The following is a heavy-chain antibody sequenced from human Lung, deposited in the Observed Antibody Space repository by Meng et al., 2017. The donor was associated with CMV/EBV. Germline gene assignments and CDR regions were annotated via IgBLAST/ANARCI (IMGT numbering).Heavy chain of an antibody. J-gene: IGHJ4*02. D-gene: IGHD4-23*01. CDR2: ISGSSTVT. CDR3: VKGWQQLGDS. Sequence: GEXXKISCAASGFTFSSYSMSWIRQAPGKGLQWVSSISGSSTVTYYADSVTGRFTISRDNSNNTLHLQMNSLRADDTAVYYCVKGWQQLGDSWGQGTLVTVSS. CDR1: GFTFSSYS. V-gene: IGHV3-23*01.